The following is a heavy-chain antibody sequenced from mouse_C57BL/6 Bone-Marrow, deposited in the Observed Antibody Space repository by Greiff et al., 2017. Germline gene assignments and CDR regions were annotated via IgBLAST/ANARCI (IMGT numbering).Heavy chain of an antibody. CDR1: GFTFSSYG. V-gene: IGHV5-6*01. CDR2: ISSGGSYT. D-gene: IGHD1-1*01. CDR3: ARHGTTVVATDY. Sequence: EVKLVESGGDLVKPGGSLKLSCAASGFTFSSYGMSWVRQTPDKRLEWVATISSGGSYTYYPDSVKGRYTISRDNAKNTLYMQMSSLKSEDTATYYCARHGTTVVATDYWGQGTTLTVSS. J-gene: IGHJ2*01.